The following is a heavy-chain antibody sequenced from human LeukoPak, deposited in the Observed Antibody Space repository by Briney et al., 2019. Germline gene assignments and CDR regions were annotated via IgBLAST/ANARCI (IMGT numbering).Heavy chain of an antibody. CDR2: IYYSGST. CDR1: GGSFSGYY. V-gene: IGHV4-34*01. J-gene: IGHJ5*02. D-gene: IGHD6-19*01. CDR3: ARHRYSSGWYVWFDP. Sequence: SETLSLTCAVYGGSFSGYYWSWIRQPPGKGLEWIGSIYYSGSTYYNPSLKSRVTISVDTSKNQFSLELSSVTAADTAVYYCARHRYSSGWYVWFDPWGQGTLVTVSS.